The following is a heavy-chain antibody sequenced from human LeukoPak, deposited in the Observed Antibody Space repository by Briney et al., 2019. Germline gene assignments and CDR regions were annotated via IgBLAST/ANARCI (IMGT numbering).Heavy chain of an antibody. J-gene: IGHJ6*02. D-gene: IGHD3-22*01. CDR3: ARRLVVIKQPYYYYGMDV. CDR1: GFTVSSNY. Sequence: GGSLRLSCAASGFTVSSNYMSWVRQAPGKGLEWASVIYSGGSTYYADSVKGRFTISRDNSKNTLYLQMNSLRAEDTAVYYCARRLVVIKQPYYYYGMDVWGQGTTVTVSS. CDR2: IYSGGST. V-gene: IGHV3-66*01.